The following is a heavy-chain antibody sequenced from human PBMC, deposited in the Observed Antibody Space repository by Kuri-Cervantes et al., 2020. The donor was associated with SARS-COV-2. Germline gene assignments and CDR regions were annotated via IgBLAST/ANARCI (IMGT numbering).Heavy chain of an antibody. Sequence: SETLSLTCTVSGGSIRSRDYYWGWIRQPPGKELEWIGSVSYGGNTYYNPSLESRVTISVDASKNQFSLKLSSVTAADTAVYYCARQRGRNYYMDVWGKGTTVTVSS. CDR3: ARQRGRNYYMDV. J-gene: IGHJ6*03. CDR2: VSYGGNT. D-gene: IGHD1-1*01. V-gene: IGHV4-39*01. CDR1: GGSIRSRDYY.